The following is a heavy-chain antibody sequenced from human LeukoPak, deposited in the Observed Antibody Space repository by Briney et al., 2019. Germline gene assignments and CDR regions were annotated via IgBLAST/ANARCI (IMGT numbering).Heavy chain of an antibody. V-gene: IGHV3-21*01. J-gene: IGHJ3*02. D-gene: IGHD4-17*01. CDR1: GFTFSSYG. CDR2: ISSSSSYI. Sequence: GSLRLSCAASGFTFSSYGMHWVRQAPGKGLEWVSSISSSSSYIYYADSVKGRFTISRDNAKNSLYLQMNSLRAEDTAVYYCARDNDYGDYGREHAFDIWGQGTMVTVSS. CDR3: ARDNDYGDYGREHAFDI.